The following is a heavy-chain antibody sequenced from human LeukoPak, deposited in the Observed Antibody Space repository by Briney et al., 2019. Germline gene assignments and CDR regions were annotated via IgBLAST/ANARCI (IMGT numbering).Heavy chain of an antibody. CDR3: ARVEMTTVRAFDL. Sequence: GGSLRLSCAASEFSVGSNYMTWVRQAPGKGLEWVSLIYSGGSTYYADSVKGRFTISRDNSKNTLYLQMNSLRAEDTAVYYCARVEMTTVRAFDLWGQGTMVTVSS. CDR1: EFSVGSNY. D-gene: IGHD5-24*01. V-gene: IGHV3-66*01. J-gene: IGHJ3*01. CDR2: IYSGGST.